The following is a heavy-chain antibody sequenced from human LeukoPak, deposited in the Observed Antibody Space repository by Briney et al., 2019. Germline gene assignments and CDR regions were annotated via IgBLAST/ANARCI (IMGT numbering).Heavy chain of an antibody. J-gene: IGHJ4*01. CDR2: ISGSGGST. CDR1: GFTFSSYA. Sequence: GGSLRLSCAASGFTFSSYAMSWVRQAPGKGLEWVSAISGSGGSTYYADSVKGRFTISRDNSKNTLYLQMNSLRAEDTAVYYRAKAKAAPPLHYWGHGTPVTVSS. V-gene: IGHV3-23*01. D-gene: IGHD6-6*01. CDR3: AKAKAAPPLHY.